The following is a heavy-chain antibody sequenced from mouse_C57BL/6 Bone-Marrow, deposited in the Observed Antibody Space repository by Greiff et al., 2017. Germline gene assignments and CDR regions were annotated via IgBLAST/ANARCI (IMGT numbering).Heavy chain of an antibody. CDR3: ARQDYGSGPYYFDY. D-gene: IGHD1-1*01. CDR2: INRDGGST. CDR1: DYEFPSHD. V-gene: IGHV5-2*01. Sequence: EVKLQESGGGLVQPGASLKLSCESNDYEFPSHDMSWVRKTPEKRLELVAAINRDGGSTYYPDTMERRFIISRDNTKKTLYLQMSSLRSEDTAVYYCARQDYGSGPYYFDYWGQGTTLTVSS. J-gene: IGHJ2*01.